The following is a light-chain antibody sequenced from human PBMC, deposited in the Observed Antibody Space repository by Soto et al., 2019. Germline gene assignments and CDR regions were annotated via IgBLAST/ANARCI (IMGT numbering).Light chain of an antibody. Sequence: EIMMKQTRANQCVSRRECTTLSWRFSQSVSSNLAWAQQKPGQAPRLIIYGASHRATGIPARFSGIWCGTEFKRYISGLQSEDFAVYCCLQYHNWPPVTFGQGTKVDIK. CDR3: LQYHNWPPVT. CDR1: QSVSSN. J-gene: IGKJ1*01. V-gene: IGKV3-15*01. CDR2: GAS.